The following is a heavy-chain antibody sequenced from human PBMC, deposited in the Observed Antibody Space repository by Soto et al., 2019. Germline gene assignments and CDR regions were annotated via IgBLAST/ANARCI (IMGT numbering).Heavy chain of an antibody. CDR3: ARQSFGELTHPPHP. J-gene: IGHJ5*02. CDR1: GGSISSSSYY. CDR2: IYYSGST. D-gene: IGHD3-10*01. Sequence: KTSETLSLTCTVSGGSISSSSYYWGWIRQPPGKGLEWIGSIYYSGSTYYNPSLKSRVTISVDTSKNQFSLKLSSVTAADTAVYYCARQSFGELTHPPHPWGQGTLVTVSS. V-gene: IGHV4-39*01.